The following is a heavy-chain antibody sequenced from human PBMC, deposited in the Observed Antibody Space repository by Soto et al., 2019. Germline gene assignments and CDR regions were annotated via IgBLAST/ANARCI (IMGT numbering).Heavy chain of an antibody. V-gene: IGHV3-30*18. Sequence: GGSLRLSCAASGFTFSSYGMHWVRQAPGKGLEWVAVISYDGSNKYYADSVKGRFTISRDNSKNTLYLQMNSLRAEDTAVYYCAKAIQGGIAAVVDYCYGMDVWGQGTTVTVSS. CDR2: ISYDGSNK. D-gene: IGHD6-13*01. CDR3: AKAIQGGIAAVVDYCYGMDV. J-gene: IGHJ6*02. CDR1: GFTFSSYG.